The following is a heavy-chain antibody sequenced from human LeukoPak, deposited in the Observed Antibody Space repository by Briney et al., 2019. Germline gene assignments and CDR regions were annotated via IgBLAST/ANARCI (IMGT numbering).Heavy chain of an antibody. Sequence: ASVKVSCKVSGYTLTELSMHWVRQAPGKGIEWMGGFDPEDGETIYAQKFQCTATMTEDTSTDRAYMELSSLRSEDTAVYYCATEVYSSSANFDYWGQGTLVTVSS. CDR1: GYTLTELS. D-gene: IGHD6-6*01. V-gene: IGHV1-24*01. J-gene: IGHJ4*02. CDR3: ATEVYSSSANFDY. CDR2: FDPEDGET.